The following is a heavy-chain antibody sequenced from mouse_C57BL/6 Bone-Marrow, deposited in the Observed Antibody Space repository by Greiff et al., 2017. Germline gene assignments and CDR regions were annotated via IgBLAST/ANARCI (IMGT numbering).Heavy chain of an antibody. CDR1: GFNIKDDY. V-gene: IGHV14-4*01. CDR3: TTGLPRDFDY. Sequence: EVQLVESGAELVRPGASVKLSCTASGFNIKDDYMHWVKQRPEQGLEWIGWIDPENGDTEYASKFQGKATITADTSSNTAYLQLSSLTSEDTAVYYCTTGLPRDFDYWGQGTTLTVSA. CDR2: IDPENGDT. J-gene: IGHJ2*01. D-gene: IGHD3-3*01.